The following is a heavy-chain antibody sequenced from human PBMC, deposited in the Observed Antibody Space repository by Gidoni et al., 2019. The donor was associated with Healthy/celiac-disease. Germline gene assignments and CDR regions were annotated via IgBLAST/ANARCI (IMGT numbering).Heavy chain of an antibody. CDR1: GYTFTGYY. CDR2: INPNSGGT. Sequence: QVQLVQSGAEVKKPGASVKVSCKASGYTFTGYYMHWVRQAPGQGLEWMGWINPNSGGTNYAQKFQGRVTMTRDTSISTAYMELSRLRSDDTAVYYCARAITIFGVVTTPGYYYGMDVWGQGTTVTVSS. V-gene: IGHV1-2*02. J-gene: IGHJ6*02. D-gene: IGHD3-3*01. CDR3: ARAITIFGVVTTPGYYYGMDV.